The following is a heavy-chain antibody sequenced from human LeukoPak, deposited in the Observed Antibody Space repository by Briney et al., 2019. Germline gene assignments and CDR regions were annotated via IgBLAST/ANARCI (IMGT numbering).Heavy chain of an antibody. CDR2: ISWDSGNQ. J-gene: IGHJ3*01. Sequence: AGRSLRLSCVRSGFRLADYAMHWVRHVPGKGLEWVSSISWDSGNQSYTDSVKGRFTISRGNDKNSLYLQMNRLRPEDTALYYYVKDMGFDLLKDAFHVWGQGTLVTVSS. CDR3: VKDMGFDLLKDAFHV. V-gene: IGHV3-9*01. D-gene: IGHD3-9*01. CDR1: GFRLADYA.